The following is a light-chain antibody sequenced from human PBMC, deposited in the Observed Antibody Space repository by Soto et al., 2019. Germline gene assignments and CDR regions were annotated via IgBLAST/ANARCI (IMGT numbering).Light chain of an antibody. J-gene: IGKJ2*01. Sequence: DIQVTQSPTSLSASVGDNVIITCRASQSISSYLNWYQQKPGKAPKLLIYAASRFQSGVPSRFSGSGFGTEFILTINSLQPEDSETYYCQQSYHTQYTFGQGTKVDIX. CDR1: QSISSY. CDR3: QQSYHTQYT. V-gene: IGKV1-39*01. CDR2: AAS.